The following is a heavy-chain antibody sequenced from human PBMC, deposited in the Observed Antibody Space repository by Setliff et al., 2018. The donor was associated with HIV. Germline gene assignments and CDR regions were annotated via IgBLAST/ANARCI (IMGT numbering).Heavy chain of an antibody. D-gene: IGHD2-2*01. CDR3: ARVRLRVPPSIFDY. V-gene: IGHV4-38-2*02. Sequence: SETLSLTCTVSNYSITSGYYWAWIRQTPGKGLEWIGSISPTGNTYYNPSLRSRATMSLDTSKNHFSLRLNSVTAADTAVYYCARVRLRVPPSIFDYWGQGALVTVSS. CDR1: NYSITSGYY. J-gene: IGHJ4*02. CDR2: ISPTGNT.